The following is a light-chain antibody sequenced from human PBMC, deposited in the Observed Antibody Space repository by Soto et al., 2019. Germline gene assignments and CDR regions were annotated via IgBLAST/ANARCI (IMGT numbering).Light chain of an antibody. CDR1: QSINKL. CDR2: DAS. CDR3: KQHYNYPWT. J-gene: IGKJ1*01. Sequence: DIQMTQSPSTLSASVGDRVTITCRASQSINKLLAWYKQKPGKAPELLIYDASNLESGVPSRFSGSGSGTEFTFTISSLQPDDFATYYCKQHYNYPWTFGQGTKVDIK. V-gene: IGKV1-5*01.